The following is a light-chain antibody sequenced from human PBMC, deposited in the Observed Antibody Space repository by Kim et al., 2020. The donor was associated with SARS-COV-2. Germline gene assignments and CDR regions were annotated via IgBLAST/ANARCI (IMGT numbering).Light chain of an antibody. V-gene: IGLV1-40*01. CDR3: QSYDSSLSGSL. Sequence: QSVLTQPPSVSGAPGQRITISCTGSSSNIGAGYDVHWYQQLPGTAPKLLIYNNNLRPSGVPARFSASKSGTSAFLAITGLQADDDADYYCQSYDSSLSGSLFGGGTKVTVL. CDR1: SSNIGAGYD. J-gene: IGLJ3*02. CDR2: NNN.